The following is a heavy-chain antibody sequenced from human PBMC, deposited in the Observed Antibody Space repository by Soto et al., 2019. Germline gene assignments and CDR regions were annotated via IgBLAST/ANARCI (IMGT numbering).Heavy chain of an antibody. CDR2: ISSNGGST. V-gene: IGHV3-64*01. CDR3: ATCHPQSGSYSGYFQH. Sequence: EVQLVESGGGLVQPGGSLRLSCAASGFTFSSYAMHWVRQAPGKGLEYVSAISSNGGSTYYANSVKGRFTISRDNSKNXLYLQMGSLRAEDMAVYYCATCHPQSGSYSGYFQHWGQGTLVTVSS. CDR1: GFTFSSYA. J-gene: IGHJ1*01. D-gene: IGHD1-26*01.